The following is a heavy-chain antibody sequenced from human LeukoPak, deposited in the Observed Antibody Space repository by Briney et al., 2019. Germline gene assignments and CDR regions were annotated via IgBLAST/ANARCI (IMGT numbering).Heavy chain of an antibody. CDR3: ARDIVAFYAFDI. CDR1: GYTFTSYY. Sequence: ASVKVSCKASGYTFTSYYMHWVRQAPGQGLEWMGIINPSGGSTSYAQKFQGRVTMTRDMSTSTVYMELSSLRSEDTAVYYCARDIVAFYAFDIWGQGTMVTVSS. V-gene: IGHV1-46*01. CDR2: INPSGGST. J-gene: IGHJ3*02. D-gene: IGHD3-16*02.